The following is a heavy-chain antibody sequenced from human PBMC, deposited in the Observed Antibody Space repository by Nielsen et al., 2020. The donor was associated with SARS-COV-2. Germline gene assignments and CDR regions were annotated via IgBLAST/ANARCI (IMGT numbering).Heavy chain of an antibody. D-gene: IGHD4-17*01. V-gene: IGHV4-34*01. Sequence: LRLSCTVSGGSISSYYWSWIRQPPGKGLEWIGEINHSGSTNYNPSLKSRVTISVDTSKNQFSLKLSSVTAADTAVYYCASTGTTVTTLFDYWGQGTLVTVSS. J-gene: IGHJ4*02. CDR1: GGSISSYY. CDR2: INHSGST. CDR3: ASTGTTVTTLFDY.